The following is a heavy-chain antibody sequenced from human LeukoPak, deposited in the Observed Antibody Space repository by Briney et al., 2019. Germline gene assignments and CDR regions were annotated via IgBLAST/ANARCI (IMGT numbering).Heavy chain of an antibody. J-gene: IGHJ4*02. CDR3: ARVFTSHIVVVIPYYFDY. CDR2: IYYSGST. D-gene: IGHD3-22*01. CDR1: GGSISGSSYY. Sequence: SETLSLTCTVSGGSISGSSYYWGWIRQPPGKGLEWIGSIYYSGSTYYNPSLRSRVTLSVDTSKNQFSLKLKSVTAADTAVYYCARVFTSHIVVVIPYYFDYWGQGTLVTVSS. V-gene: IGHV4-39*01.